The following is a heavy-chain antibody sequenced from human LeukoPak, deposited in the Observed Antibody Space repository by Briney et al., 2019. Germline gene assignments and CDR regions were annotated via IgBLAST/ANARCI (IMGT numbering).Heavy chain of an antibody. V-gene: IGHV3-7*03. Sequence: GGSLRLSCAVSGFTYSGFWMSWSRQAPGRGLEWVASINSDGSEGYYADVVKGRFTISRDNAKNSLYLQINSLRAEDTAVYYCARSSYSSSSSVWGQGTMVTVSS. CDR3: ARSSYSSSSSV. CDR2: INSDGSEG. J-gene: IGHJ3*01. CDR1: GFTYSGFW. D-gene: IGHD6-6*01.